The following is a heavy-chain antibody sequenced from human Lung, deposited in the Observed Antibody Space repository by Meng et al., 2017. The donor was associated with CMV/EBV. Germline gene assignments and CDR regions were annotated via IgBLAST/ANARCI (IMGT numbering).Heavy chain of an antibody. CDR3: ARRPLDTTFFVQEFYFDY. V-gene: IGHV3-7*01. J-gene: IGHJ4*02. CDR1: EFTFSNYW. Sequence: SCAASEFTFSNYWMSWVRQSPGKGLEWVANIKEDGSETYYVDSVKGRFPISRDNGKNSLYLQMNSLRVDDTAMYYCARRPLDTTFFVQEFYFDYWXQGTXVTVSS. CDR2: IKEDGSET. D-gene: IGHD3-3*01.